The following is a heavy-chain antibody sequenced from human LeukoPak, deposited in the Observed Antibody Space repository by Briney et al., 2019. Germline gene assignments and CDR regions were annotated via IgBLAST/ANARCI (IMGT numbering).Heavy chain of an antibody. J-gene: IGHJ6*03. Sequence: LPGGSLRLSCAASGFTFDDYAMHWVRQAPGKGLEWVSGISGSGGSTYYADSVKGRFTISRDNSKNTLYLQMNSLRAEDTAVYYCAKKGGPYYDFWSGWTNYYMDVWGKGTTVTVSS. D-gene: IGHD3-3*01. CDR3: AKKGGPYYDFWSGWTNYYMDV. CDR1: GFTFDDYA. V-gene: IGHV3-23*01. CDR2: ISGSGGST.